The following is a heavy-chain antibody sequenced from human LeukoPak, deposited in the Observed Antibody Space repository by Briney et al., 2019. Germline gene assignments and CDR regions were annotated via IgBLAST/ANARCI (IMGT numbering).Heavy chain of an antibody. J-gene: IGHJ5*02. V-gene: IGHV1-46*01. CDR1: GYTFTSYY. CDR3: ARGGGYCNGGSCYLNWFDP. CDR2: INPSGGST. D-gene: IGHD2-15*01. Sequence: ASVKVSCKASGYTFTSYYMHWVRQAPGQGLEWMGIINPSGGSTSYAQKFQGRVTMTRDTSTSTVYMELSSLRSEDTAVYYCARGGGYCNGGSCYLNWFDPWGQGTLVTVSS.